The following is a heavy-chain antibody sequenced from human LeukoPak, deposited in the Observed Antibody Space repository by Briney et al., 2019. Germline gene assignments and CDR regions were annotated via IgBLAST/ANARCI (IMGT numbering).Heavy chain of an antibody. J-gene: IGHJ4*02. V-gene: IGHV3-23*01. D-gene: IGHD2-15*01. CDR1: GFTFSSYA. CDR3: AKDLVRNSVHIVVVVAARASFDY. Sequence: GGSLRLSCAAFGFTFSSYAMSWVRQAPGQGLEWVSAISGSGGSTYYADSVKGRFTISRDNSKNTLYLQMNSLRAEDTAVYYCAKDLVRNSVHIVVVVAARASFDYWGQGTLVTVSS. CDR2: ISGSGGST.